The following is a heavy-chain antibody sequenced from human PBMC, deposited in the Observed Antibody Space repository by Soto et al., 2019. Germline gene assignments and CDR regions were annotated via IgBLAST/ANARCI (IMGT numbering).Heavy chain of an antibody. J-gene: IGHJ4*02. CDR1: GFTFSSYA. CDR2: ISYDGTNK. D-gene: IGHD1-1*01. V-gene: IGHV3-30-3*02. CDR3: TKTASTWTTFNERFDY. Sequence: GGSLRLSCAASGFTFSSYAMHWVRQAPGKGLEWVAVISYDGTNKYYADSVKGRFTISRDNSKNTLSLQMNSLRAEDTAVFYCTKTASTWTTFNERFDYWGQGTLVTVSS.